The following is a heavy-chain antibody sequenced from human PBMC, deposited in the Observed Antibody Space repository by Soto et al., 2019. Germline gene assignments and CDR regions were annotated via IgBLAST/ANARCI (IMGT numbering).Heavy chain of an antibody. CDR3: STPTISYPGGV. Sequence: QVQLQESGPGLVKPSETLSLTCTVSGAPITTTKWWAWVRLPPGKGLEWIGELSRGDERSSNPSPARRFTMSLDKSNNHYSLTLTSGTAADTAIYYCSTPTISYPGGVWGRGTSVTVSS. CDR2: LSRGDER. J-gene: IGHJ6*02. V-gene: IGHV4-4*02. CDR1: GAPITTTKW. D-gene: IGHD3-10*01.